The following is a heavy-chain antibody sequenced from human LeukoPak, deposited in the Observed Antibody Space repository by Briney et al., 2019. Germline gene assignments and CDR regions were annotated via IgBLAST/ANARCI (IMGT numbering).Heavy chain of an antibody. Sequence: GGSLRLSCAASGFTFSSYWMHWVRQAPGKGLVWVSRINSDGSSTSYADSVKGRFTISRDNAKNTLYLQMNSLRAEDTAVYYCARDPVYCGGDCYYDAFDIGGQGTMVTVSS. D-gene: IGHD2-21*02. J-gene: IGHJ3*02. V-gene: IGHV3-74*01. CDR3: ARDPVYCGGDCYYDAFDI. CDR2: INSDGSST. CDR1: GFTFSSYW.